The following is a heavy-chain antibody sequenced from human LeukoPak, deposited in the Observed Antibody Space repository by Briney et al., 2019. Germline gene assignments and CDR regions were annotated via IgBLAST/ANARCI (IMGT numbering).Heavy chain of an antibody. CDR2: IYYSGST. CDR1: GGSISSGDYS. J-gene: IGHJ6*02. Sequence: PSETLSLTCTVSGGSISSGDYSWSWIRQPPGKGLEWIGYIYYSGSTNYNPSLKSRVTISVDTSKNQFSLKLSSVTAADTAVYYCARHNYDFWSGYYNPTLYYYYGMDVWGQGTTVTVSS. CDR3: ARHNYDFWSGYYNPTLYYYYGMDV. V-gene: IGHV4-61*08. D-gene: IGHD3-3*01.